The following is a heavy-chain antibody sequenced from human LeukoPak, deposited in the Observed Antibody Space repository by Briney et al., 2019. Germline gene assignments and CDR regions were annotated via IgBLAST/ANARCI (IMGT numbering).Heavy chain of an antibody. CDR1: GFTFSSYA. CDR2: ISGSGGST. V-gene: IGHV3-23*01. CDR3: AKDPRGVPAAKIVIVGYYFDY. D-gene: IGHD2-2*01. J-gene: IGHJ4*02. Sequence: PGRSLRLSCAASGFTFSSYAMSWVRQAPGKGLEWVSAISGSGGSTYYADSVKGRFTISRDNSKNTLYLQMNSLRAEGTAVYYCAKDPRGVPAAKIVIVGYYFDYWGQGTLVTVSS.